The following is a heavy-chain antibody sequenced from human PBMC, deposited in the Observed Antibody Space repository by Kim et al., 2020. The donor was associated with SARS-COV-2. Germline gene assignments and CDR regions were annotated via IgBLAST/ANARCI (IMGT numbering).Heavy chain of an antibody. V-gene: IGHV3-7*03. J-gene: IGHJ4*02. Sequence: YYVDSGKGRFTISRANAKTSLYLQMNSLRAEDTAVYYCTTGTTRGEYFDYWGQGTLVTVSS. D-gene: IGHD1-1*01. CDR3: TTGTTRGEYFDY.